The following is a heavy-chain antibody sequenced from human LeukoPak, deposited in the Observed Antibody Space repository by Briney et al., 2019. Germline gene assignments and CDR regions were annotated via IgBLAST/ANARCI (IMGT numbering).Heavy chain of an antibody. CDR1: GFTFSSYV. CDR3: AKDFYDILTGYLDYYYYYYMDV. CDR2: ISYDGSNE. D-gene: IGHD3-9*01. J-gene: IGHJ6*03. V-gene: IGHV3-30*04. Sequence: GGSLRLSCAASGFTFSSYVMHWVRQAPGKGLEWVAIISYDGSNEYYADSVKGRFTISRDNSKNTLYLQMNSLRAEDTAVYYCAKDFYDILTGYLDYYYYYYMDVWGKGTTVTVSS.